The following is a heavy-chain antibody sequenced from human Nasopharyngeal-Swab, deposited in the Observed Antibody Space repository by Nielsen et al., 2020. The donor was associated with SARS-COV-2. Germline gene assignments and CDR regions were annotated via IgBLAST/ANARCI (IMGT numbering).Heavy chain of an antibody. CDR3: AGETTLTYYFDY. CDR1: GGSISSYY. V-gene: IGHV4-59*01. D-gene: IGHD4-17*01. CDR2: IYYSGST. Sequence: SETLSLTCNVSGGSISSYYWSWIRQHPGKGLEWIGYIYYSGSTNYNPSLKSRVTISVDTSKNQFSLNLSSVTAADTAVYYCAGETTLTYYFDYWGQGTLVTVSS. J-gene: IGHJ4*02.